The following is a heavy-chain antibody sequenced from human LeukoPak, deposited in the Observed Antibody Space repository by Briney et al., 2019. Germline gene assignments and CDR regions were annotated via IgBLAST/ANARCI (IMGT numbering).Heavy chain of an antibody. J-gene: IGHJ6*02. CDR3: ARVHPPRRITMVRGVPHYYYGMDV. D-gene: IGHD3-10*01. V-gene: IGHV4-34*01. CDR1: GGSFSGYY. CDR2: INHSGST. Sequence: SETLSLTCAVYGGSFSGYYWSWIRQPPGKGLEWIGEINHSGSTNYNPSLKSRVTISVDTSKNQFSLKLSSVTAADTAVYYCARVHPPRRITMVRGVPHYYYGMDVWGQGTTVTVSS.